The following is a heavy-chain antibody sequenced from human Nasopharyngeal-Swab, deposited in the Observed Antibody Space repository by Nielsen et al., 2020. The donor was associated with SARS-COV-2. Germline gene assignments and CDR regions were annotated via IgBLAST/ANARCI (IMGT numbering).Heavy chain of an antibody. J-gene: IGHJ4*02. CDR1: GFTFSSYW. D-gene: IGHD3-10*01. CDR2: IKQDGSEK. CDR3: ARDVAGVRGVTGLFDY. V-gene: IGHV3-7*01. Sequence: GESLKISCAASGFTFSSYWMSWVRQAPGKGLEWVANIKQDGSEKYYVDSVKGRFTISRDNAKNSLYLQMNSLRAEDTAVYYCARDVAGVRGVTGLFDYWGQGTLVTVSS.